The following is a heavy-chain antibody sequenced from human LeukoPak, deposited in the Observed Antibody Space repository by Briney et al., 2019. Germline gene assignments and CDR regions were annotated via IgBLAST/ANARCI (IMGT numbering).Heavy chain of an antibody. V-gene: IGHV3-7*03. Sequence: GGSLRLSCEASGFSFSSYGLHWVRQAPGKGLEWVANIKQDGSEKYYVDSVKGRFTISRDNAKNSLYLQMNSLRAEDTAFYYCASGGTYYGAAFDFWGQGTLVTVSS. D-gene: IGHD1-26*01. CDR3: ASGGTYYGAAFDF. J-gene: IGHJ4*02. CDR1: GFSFSSYG. CDR2: IKQDGSEK.